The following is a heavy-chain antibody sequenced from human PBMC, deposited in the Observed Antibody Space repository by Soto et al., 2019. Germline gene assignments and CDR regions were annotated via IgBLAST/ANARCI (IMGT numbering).Heavy chain of an antibody. CDR2: ITDTGGDA. Sequence: EVQLLESGGDLKKPGGSLRLSCVASGLTFGSRAMSWVRQAPGEGLQWVSTITDTGGDAKYADSVRGRFVISRDNSKKTLYLQMTSLTAEDSAMYYCARGSTDSYPGSRIFDFWGRGTLVTVSS. V-gene: IGHV3-23*01. CDR3: ARGSTDSYPGSRIFDF. J-gene: IGHJ4*02. D-gene: IGHD3-10*01. CDR1: GLTFGSRA.